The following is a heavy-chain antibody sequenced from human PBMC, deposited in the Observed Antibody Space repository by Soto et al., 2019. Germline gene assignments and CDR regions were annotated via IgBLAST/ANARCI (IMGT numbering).Heavy chain of an antibody. Sequence: GASVKVSCKASGGTFSSYAIRWVRQAPGQGLEWMGGIIPIFGTANDAQKFQGRVTITADESTSTAYMELSSLRSEDTAVYYCARYGGFLEWFPYYYYGMDVWGQGTTVTVSS. J-gene: IGHJ6*02. CDR1: GGTFSSYA. V-gene: IGHV1-69*13. CDR3: ARYGGFLEWFPYYYYGMDV. D-gene: IGHD3-3*01. CDR2: IIPIFGTA.